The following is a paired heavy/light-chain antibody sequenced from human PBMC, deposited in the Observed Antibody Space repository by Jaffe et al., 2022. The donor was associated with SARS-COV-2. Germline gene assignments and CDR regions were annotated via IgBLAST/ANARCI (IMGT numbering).Light chain of an antibody. V-gene: IGKV1-5*03. Sequence: DIQMTQSPSTLSASVGDRVTITCRASQSISSWLAWYQQKPGKAPSLLIYKASSLQSGVPSRFSGSGSGTEFTLTINSLQPDDFATYYCQQYNTYWTFGQGTKVEIK. CDR3: QQYNTYWT. CDR1: QSISSW. CDR2: KAS. J-gene: IGKJ1*01.
Heavy chain of an antibody. J-gene: IGHJ4*02. CDR1: GGSITNNHHY. D-gene: IGHD3-10*01. Sequence: HLQESGPGLVKPSETLSLTCTVSGGSITNNHHYWGWIRQPPGKGLEWIGSISYSGDTNYSPSLKSRVTISVDTSTNQFSLKLSAVTAADTAVYFCARLTYYYGSGSLGYWGQGTLVIVSS. CDR2: ISYSGDT. V-gene: IGHV4-39*01. CDR3: ARLTYYYGSGSLGY.